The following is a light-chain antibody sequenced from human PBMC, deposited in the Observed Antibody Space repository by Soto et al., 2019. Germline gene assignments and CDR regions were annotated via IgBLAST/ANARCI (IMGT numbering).Light chain of an antibody. J-gene: IGLJ2*01. Sequence: QSALTQPASVSGSPGQSITISCTGTNSDVGAYDYVSWYQQYPGKAPKLIIYEVNHRPSGISDRFSGSKSGYTASLTISGLRAEDEADYYCATWDGSLPGEVFGGGTKLTVL. V-gene: IGLV2-14*01. CDR2: EVN. CDR3: ATWDGSLPGEV. CDR1: NSDVGAYDY.